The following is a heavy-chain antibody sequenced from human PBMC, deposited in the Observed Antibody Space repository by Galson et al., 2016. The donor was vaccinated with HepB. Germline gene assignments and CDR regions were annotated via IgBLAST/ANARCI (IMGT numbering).Heavy chain of an antibody. CDR3: ATKQGDH. CDR1: GFTFSSYW. J-gene: IGHJ5*02. Sequence: SLRLSCAASGFTFSSYWMSWVRQAPGKGLQWVANINEDGGAKYYVGSVRGRFTISRDNAKNSLFLQMNSLRAEDTAVYYCATKQGDHWGQGTLVIVSS. D-gene: IGHD6-13*01. CDR2: INEDGGAK. V-gene: IGHV3-7*03.